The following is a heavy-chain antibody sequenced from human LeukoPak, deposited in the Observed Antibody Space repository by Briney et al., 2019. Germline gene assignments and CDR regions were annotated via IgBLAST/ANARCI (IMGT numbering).Heavy chain of an antibody. CDR3: ARDQEVEMATGWFDP. D-gene: IGHD5-24*01. Sequence: SQTLSLTCTVSGGSISSGDYYWSWIRQPPGKGLEWIGYIYYSGSTYYNPSLKSRVTISVDTSKNQFSLKLSSVTAAVTAVYYCARDQEVEMATGWFDPWGQGTLVTVSS. J-gene: IGHJ5*02. V-gene: IGHV4-30-4*08. CDR2: IYYSGST. CDR1: GGSISSGDYY.